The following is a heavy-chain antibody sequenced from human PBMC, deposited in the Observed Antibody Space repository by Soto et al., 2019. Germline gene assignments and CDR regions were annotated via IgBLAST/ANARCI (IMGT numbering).Heavy chain of an antibody. D-gene: IGHD3-10*02. Sequence: EVQLVESGGGLVPPGGSLRLSCAASGFTFSTYSMNWVRQAPGKGLEWVLFISSTGETTYYADSVKGRLTISRDNAKNSLFLQMNSLTAEDTAVYYCARDVRLPDYWGQGTLVTVSS. V-gene: IGHV3-48*01. CDR3: ARDVRLPDY. CDR2: ISSTGETT. J-gene: IGHJ4*02. CDR1: GFTFSTYS.